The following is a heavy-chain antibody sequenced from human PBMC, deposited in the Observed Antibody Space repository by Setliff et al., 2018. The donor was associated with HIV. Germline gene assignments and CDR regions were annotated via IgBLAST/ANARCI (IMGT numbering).Heavy chain of an antibody. CDR2: IFASGST. Sequence: SETLSLTCTVSGGSISTYYLTWIRQPAGKGLEWIGRIFASGSTNYNPSLKSRVTMSVDTSKNQFSLRLSSVTAADTAVYYCARQESYGNGGLYYFDYWGQGTLVTVSS. D-gene: IGHD2-8*02. J-gene: IGHJ4*02. CDR3: ARQESYGNGGLYYFDY. CDR1: GGSISTYY. V-gene: IGHV4-4*07.